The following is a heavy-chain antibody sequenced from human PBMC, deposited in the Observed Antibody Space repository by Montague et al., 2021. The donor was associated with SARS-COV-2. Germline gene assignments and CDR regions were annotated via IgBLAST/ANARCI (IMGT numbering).Heavy chain of an antibody. CDR2: INHSANT. V-gene: IGHV4-34*01. CDR3: ASGIYPSGSYYNRYYYGLNI. J-gene: IGHJ6*02. D-gene: IGHD3-10*01. Sequence: SETLSLTCAGHGGSLSGYYWSWIRQSPEKGLEWIGEINHSANTKYNPSLKSPVTISIDTSKNQFSLKMTSVTAADTATYYCASGIYPSGSYYNRYYYGLNIWGPGTTVIVSS. CDR1: GGSLSGYY.